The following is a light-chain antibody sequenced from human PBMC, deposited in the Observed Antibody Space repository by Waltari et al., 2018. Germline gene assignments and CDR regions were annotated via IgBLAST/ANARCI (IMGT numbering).Light chain of an antibody. CDR1: QSISSY. CDR3: QQSYSTQMYT. Sequence: DIQMTQSPSSLSASVGDRVTITCRASQSISSYLNWYQQKPGKAPKLLIYAASSLQSGVPSRFSGSGSWTDFTLTISSLQPEDFATYYCQQSYSTQMYTFGQGTKLEIK. V-gene: IGKV1-39*01. J-gene: IGKJ2*01. CDR2: AAS.